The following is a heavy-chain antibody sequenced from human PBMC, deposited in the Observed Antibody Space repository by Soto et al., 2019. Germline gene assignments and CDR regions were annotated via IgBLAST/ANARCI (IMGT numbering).Heavy chain of an antibody. Sequence: SETLSLTCTVFGGSISSGGYYWSWIRQYPGKGLEWIGFIYYSGYTYYNPSLKSRVSISVDTSKNQFSLKLSSVTAADTVVYYCARVLGYCTGGNCYPDYWGQGTLVTVSS. J-gene: IGHJ4*02. CDR1: GGSISSGGYY. V-gene: IGHV4-31*03. CDR3: ARVLGYCTGGNCYPDY. CDR2: IYYSGYT. D-gene: IGHD2-15*01.